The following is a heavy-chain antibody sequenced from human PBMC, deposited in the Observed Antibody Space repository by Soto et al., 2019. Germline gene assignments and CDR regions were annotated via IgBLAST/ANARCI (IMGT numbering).Heavy chain of an antibody. D-gene: IGHD1-1*01. CDR1: GFTFRDYY. J-gene: IGHJ5*02. Sequence: QVRLVESGGGLVKPGGSLRLSCAASGFTFRDYYMTWIRQAPGKGLEWVSYIHSSGATIYYADSVKGRFTISRDNAKSSLYLQMNSLRGEDTAVYYCARAVNWNEFDPWGQGTLVTVSS. V-gene: IGHV3-11*01. CDR2: IHSSGATI. CDR3: ARAVNWNEFDP.